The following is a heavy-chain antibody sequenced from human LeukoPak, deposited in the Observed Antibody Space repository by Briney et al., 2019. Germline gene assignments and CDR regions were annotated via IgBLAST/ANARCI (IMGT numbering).Heavy chain of an antibody. Sequence: ASVKVSCKASGYTFTGYYMHWVRQAPGQGLEWMGWINPNSGGTNYAQKFQGRVTMTRDTSISTAYMELSRLRSDDTAVYYCARTRKKLDYYGMDVWGQGTTVTVSS. J-gene: IGHJ6*02. D-gene: IGHD4-23*01. CDR2: INPNSGGT. CDR3: ARTRKKLDYYGMDV. CDR1: GYTFTGYY. V-gene: IGHV1-2*02.